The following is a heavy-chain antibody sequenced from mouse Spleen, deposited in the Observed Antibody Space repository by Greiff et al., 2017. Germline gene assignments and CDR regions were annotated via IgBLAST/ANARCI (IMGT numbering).Heavy chain of an antibody. Sequence: VQLQQSGAELVRPGSSVKLSCKASGYTFTSYWMHWVKQRPIQGLEWIGNIDPSDSETHYNQKFKDKATLTVDKSSSTAYMQISSPTSEDSAVYYCARSSYGNYEGYWGQGTTLTVSS. CDR1: GYTFTSYW. CDR3: ARSSYGNYEGY. J-gene: IGHJ2*01. D-gene: IGHD2-10*01. V-gene: IGHV1-52*01. CDR2: IDPSDSET.